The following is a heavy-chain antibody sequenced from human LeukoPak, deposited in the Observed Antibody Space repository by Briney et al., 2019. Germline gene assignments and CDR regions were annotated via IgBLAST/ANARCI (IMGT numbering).Heavy chain of an antibody. D-gene: IGHD6-19*01. CDR1: GFTFSSYS. V-gene: IGHV3-21*01. Sequence: GGSLRLSCAASGFTFSSYSMNWVRQAPGKGLEWVSSISSSSSYIYYADSVKGRFTISRDNAKNSLYLQMNSLRAEDTAVYYCARDSGIAVAGTSLDYWGQGTLVTVSS. CDR3: ARDSGIAVAGTSLDY. J-gene: IGHJ4*02. CDR2: ISSSSSYI.